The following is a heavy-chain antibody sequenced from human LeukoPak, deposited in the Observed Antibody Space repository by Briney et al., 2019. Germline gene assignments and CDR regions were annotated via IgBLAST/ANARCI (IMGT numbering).Heavy chain of an antibody. J-gene: IGHJ4*02. D-gene: IGHD2-2*01. CDR2: ISGSGGST. CDR3: AKDRLVVPAAIMLDY. V-gene: IGHV3-23*01. Sequence: GGSLRLSCAASGFTFSSYAMGWVRQAPGKGLEWVSAISGSGGSTYYADSVKGRFTISRDNSKNTLYLQMNSLRAEDTAVYYCAKDRLVVPAAIMLDYWGQGTLVTVSS. CDR1: GFTFSSYA.